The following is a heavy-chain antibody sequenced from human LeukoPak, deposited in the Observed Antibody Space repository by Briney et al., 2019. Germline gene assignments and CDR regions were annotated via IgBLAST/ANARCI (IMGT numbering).Heavy chain of an antibody. D-gene: IGHD3-10*01. V-gene: IGHV4-59*01. J-gene: IGHJ6*02. Sequence: SETLSLTCTVSGGSISSYYWSWVRQPPGRALEWIGYISYRGTTNYNPSLESRVTISVDTSKNQFSLKLNSVTAADTAIYYCARDSYGSGAYYGMDVWGQGTTVTVSS. CDR1: GGSISSYY. CDR2: ISYRGTT. CDR3: ARDSYGSGAYYGMDV.